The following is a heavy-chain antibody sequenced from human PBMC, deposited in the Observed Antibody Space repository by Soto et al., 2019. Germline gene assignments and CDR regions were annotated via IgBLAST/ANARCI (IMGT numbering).Heavy chain of an antibody. V-gene: IGHV1-24*01. J-gene: IGHJ5*02. CDR1: GYTLTELS. Sequence: QVQLVQSGAEVKKPGASVKVSCKFSGYTLTELSMHWVRQAPGKGLEWMGGFDPEAGETIYAQKFQGRVTMTEDTSTDTAYMELSSLRSEDTAVYYCATAGGGRFLENWFDPWGQGTLVTVAS. D-gene: IGHD3-3*01. CDR2: FDPEAGET. CDR3: ATAGGGRFLENWFDP.